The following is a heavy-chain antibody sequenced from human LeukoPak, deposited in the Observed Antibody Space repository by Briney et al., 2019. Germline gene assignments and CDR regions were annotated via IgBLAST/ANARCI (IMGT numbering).Heavy chain of an antibody. CDR1: GFTFSSSA. J-gene: IGHJ4*02. CDR3: ARANDYSSLFDY. CDR2: VSGSGRGENT. Sequence: GGSLRLSCAASGFTFSSSAMSWVRQAPGKELEWVSNVSGSGRGENTYYADSVKGRFTISRDNAKNSLYLQMNSLRAEDTAVYYCARANDYSSLFDYWGQGTLVTVSS. V-gene: IGHV3-23*01. D-gene: IGHD4-11*01.